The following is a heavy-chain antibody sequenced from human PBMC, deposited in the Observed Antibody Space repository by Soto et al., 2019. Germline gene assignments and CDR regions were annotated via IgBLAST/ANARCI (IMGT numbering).Heavy chain of an antibody. D-gene: IGHD5-12*01. CDR3: ARGGLVARAYYYGMDV. V-gene: IGHV4-4*07. J-gene: IGHJ6*02. CDR1: GGSISSYY. Sequence: ASETLSLTCTVSGGSISSYYWSWIRQPAGKGLEWIGRIYTSGSTNYNPSLKSRVTMSVDTSKNQFSLKLSSVTAADTAVYYCARGGLVARAYYYGMDVWGQGTTVTVSS. CDR2: IYTSGST.